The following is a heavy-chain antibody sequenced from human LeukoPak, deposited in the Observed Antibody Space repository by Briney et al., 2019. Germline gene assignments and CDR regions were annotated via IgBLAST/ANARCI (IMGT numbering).Heavy chain of an antibody. V-gene: IGHV1-18*01. Sequence: ASVKVSCKTCGYTFTSHGISWVRQAPGQGLEWMGWISAFNGETHYAQNLQGRVTMTTDTSTSTAYMELRSLRFDDTAVYYCAAGDAGSSRGGGYFDYWGQGTLVTVSS. J-gene: IGHJ4*02. D-gene: IGHD6-6*01. CDR3: AAGDAGSSRGGGYFDY. CDR2: ISAFNGET. CDR1: GYTFTSHG.